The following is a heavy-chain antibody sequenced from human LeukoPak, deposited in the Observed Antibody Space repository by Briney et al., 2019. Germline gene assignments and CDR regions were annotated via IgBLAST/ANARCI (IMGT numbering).Heavy chain of an antibody. J-gene: IGHJ4*02. CDR1: GFTLSSYA. Sequence: GGSLRLSCAASGFTLSSYAMSWVRQAPGKGLEWVSAISGSGGSTYYADSVKGRFTISRDNSKNTLYLQMNSLRAEDTAVYYCAKDAPPRGYSYGYSDYWGQGTLVTVSS. CDR2: ISGSGGST. CDR3: AKDAPPRGYSYGYSDY. D-gene: IGHD5-18*01. V-gene: IGHV3-23*01.